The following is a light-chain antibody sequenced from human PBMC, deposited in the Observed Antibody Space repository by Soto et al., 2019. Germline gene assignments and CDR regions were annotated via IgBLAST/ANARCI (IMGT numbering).Light chain of an antibody. V-gene: IGKV4-1*01. CDR1: QSALYSSNNKNY. Sequence: DIVMTQSPDSLAVSLGETATINCKSSQSALYSSNNKNYLAWYQQKPGQPPKLLIYWASTRESGVPDRFSGSGSGTDFTLTISSLQAEDVAVYYCQQYYSTPPTFGPGTKVDIK. CDR3: QQYYSTPPT. J-gene: IGKJ3*01. CDR2: WAS.